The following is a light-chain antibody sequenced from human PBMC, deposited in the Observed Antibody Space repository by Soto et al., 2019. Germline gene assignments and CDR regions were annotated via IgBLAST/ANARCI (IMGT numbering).Light chain of an antibody. CDR1: QSISTW. J-gene: IGKJ5*01. Sequence: DIPMTQSPSTLSASVGDRVTITCRASQSISTWLAWYQQKPGKAPKVLIYDASSLESGVPSRFSGSGSGTEFTLTINSLQPDDFATYYCQQYNSYSSITFGQGTRLEIK. V-gene: IGKV1-5*01. CDR3: QQYNSYSSIT. CDR2: DAS.